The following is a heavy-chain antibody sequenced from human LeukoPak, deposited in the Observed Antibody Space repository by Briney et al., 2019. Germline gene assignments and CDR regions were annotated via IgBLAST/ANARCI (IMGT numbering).Heavy chain of an antibody. D-gene: IGHD6-6*01. Sequence: GSLRLSCAVYGGFFSGYYWSWIRQPPGKGLEWIGEINHSGSTNYNPSLKSRVTISVDTSKNQFSLKLSSVTAADTAVYYCARRPAHYYGMDVWGQGTTVTVSS. V-gene: IGHV4-34*01. J-gene: IGHJ6*02. CDR1: GGFFSGYY. CDR2: INHSGST. CDR3: ARRPAHYYGMDV.